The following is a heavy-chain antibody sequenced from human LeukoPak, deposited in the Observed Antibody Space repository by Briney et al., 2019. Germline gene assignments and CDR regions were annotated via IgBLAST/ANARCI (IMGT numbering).Heavy chain of an antibody. CDR2: IYYSGST. D-gene: IGHD3-10*01. CDR3: ARTYGSGSYLAPFDL. CDR1: GGSISSSSYY. J-gene: IGHJ2*01. Sequence: SETLSLTCTVSGGSISSSSYYWGWIRQPPGKGLEWIGSIYYSGSTYYNPSLKSRVTISVDTSKNQFSLKLSSVTAADTAVYYCARTYGSGSYLAPFDLWGRGTLVTVSS. V-gene: IGHV4-39*01.